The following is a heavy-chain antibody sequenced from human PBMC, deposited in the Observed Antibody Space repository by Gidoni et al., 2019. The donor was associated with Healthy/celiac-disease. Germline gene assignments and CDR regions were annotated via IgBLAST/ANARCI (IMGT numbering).Heavy chain of an antibody. CDR2: IYWDDDK. V-gene: IGHV2-5*02. CDR1: GFSLSTSGVG. D-gene: IGHD2-2*02. J-gene: IGHJ5*02. CDR3: AHSSPRGYCSSTSCYRWRWFDP. Sequence: QITLKESGPTLVKPTQTLTLTCTFSGFSLSTSGVGVGWFRQPPGKALEWLALIYWDDDKRYSPSLKSRLTITKDTSKNQVVLTMTNMDPVDTATYYCAHSSPRGYCSSTSCYRWRWFDPWGQGTLVTVSS.